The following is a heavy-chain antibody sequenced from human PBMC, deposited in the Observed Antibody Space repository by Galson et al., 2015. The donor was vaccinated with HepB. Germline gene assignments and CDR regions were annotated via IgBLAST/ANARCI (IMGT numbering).Heavy chain of an antibody. CDR3: ARGAGCAE. CDR2: IKQDGSGK. D-gene: IGHD4/OR15-4a*01. J-gene: IGHJ4*02. CDR1: GFTFSSFW. V-gene: IGHV3-7*01. Sequence: SLRLSCAASGFTFSSFWMSWVRQAPGKGLEWVANIKQDGSGKFYVDSVKGRFTISRDNAKNSLYLQMNSLRAEDTAVYYCARGAGCAEWSQGTLVTVSS.